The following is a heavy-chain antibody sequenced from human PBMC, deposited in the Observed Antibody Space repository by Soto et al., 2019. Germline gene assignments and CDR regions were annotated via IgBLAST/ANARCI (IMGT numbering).Heavy chain of an antibody. Sequence: GGSLRLSCAASGFTFSDYYMSWIRQAPGKGLEWVSYISSSGSTIYYADSVKGRFTISRDNAKNSLYLQMNSLRAEDTAVYYCARDPRPSDYDFWSGYYTLGYYYYYMDVWGKGTTVTVSS. CDR2: ISSSGSTI. CDR3: ARDPRPSDYDFWSGYYTLGYYYYYMDV. J-gene: IGHJ6*03. CDR1: GFTFSDYY. V-gene: IGHV3-11*01. D-gene: IGHD3-3*01.